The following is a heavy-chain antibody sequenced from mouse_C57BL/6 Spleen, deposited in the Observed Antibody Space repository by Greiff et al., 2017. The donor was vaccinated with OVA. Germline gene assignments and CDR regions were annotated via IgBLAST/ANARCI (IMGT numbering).Heavy chain of an antibody. CDR3: ARGDYSNSYYAMDY. J-gene: IGHJ4*01. Sequence: VQLQQSGPELVKPGASVKIPCKASGYTFTDYNMAWVKQSHGKSLEWIGDINPNNGGTIYNQKFKGKATLTVDKSSSTAYMELRSLTSEDTAVYYCARGDYSNSYYAMDYWGQGTSVTVSS. V-gene: IGHV1-18*01. CDR2: INPNNGGT. CDR1: GYTFTDYN. D-gene: IGHD2-5*01.